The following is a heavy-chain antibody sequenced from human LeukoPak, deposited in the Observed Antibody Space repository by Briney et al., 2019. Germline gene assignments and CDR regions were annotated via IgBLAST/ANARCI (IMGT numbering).Heavy chain of an antibody. CDR3: AKDRGNDGQEIEYFQD. D-gene: IGHD3-10*01. CDR2: ISSSSSYI. V-gene: IGHV3-21*04. Sequence: PGGSLRLSCAASGFTFSSYSMNWVRQAPGKGLEWVSSISSSSSYIYYADSVKGRFTISRDNSKNTLYLQMNSLRVEDTAVYFCAKDRGNDGQEIEYFQDWGQGTLVTVSS. J-gene: IGHJ1*01. CDR1: GFTFSSYS.